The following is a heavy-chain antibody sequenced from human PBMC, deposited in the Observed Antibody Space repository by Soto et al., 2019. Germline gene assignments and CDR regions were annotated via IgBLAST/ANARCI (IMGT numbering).Heavy chain of an antibody. CDR3: ARAPSHYDFWSGYHNSFDT. CDR2: INPNSGGT. V-gene: IGHV1-2*02. D-gene: IGHD3-3*01. Sequence: ASVKVSCKASGYTFTGYYMHWVRQAPGQGLEWMGWINPNSGGTNYAQKFQGRVTMTRDTSISTAYMELSRLRSDDTAVYYCARAPSHYDFWSGYHNSFDTWGQGTLVTAPQ. CDR1: GYTFTGYY. J-gene: IGHJ5*02.